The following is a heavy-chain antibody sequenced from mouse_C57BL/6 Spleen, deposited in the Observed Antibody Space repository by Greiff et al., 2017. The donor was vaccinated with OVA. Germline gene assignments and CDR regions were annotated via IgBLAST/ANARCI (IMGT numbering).Heavy chain of an antibody. CDR3: ARVYGYDLGRFAY. CDR1: GYSITSGYY. Sequence: EVQLVESGPGLVKPSQSLSLTCSVTGYSITSGYYWNWIRQFPGNKLEWMGYISYDGSNNYNPSLKNRISITRDTSKNQFFLKLNSVTTEDTATYYCARVYGYDLGRFAYWGQGTLVTVSA. V-gene: IGHV3-6*01. D-gene: IGHD2-2*01. CDR2: ISYDGSN. J-gene: IGHJ3*01.